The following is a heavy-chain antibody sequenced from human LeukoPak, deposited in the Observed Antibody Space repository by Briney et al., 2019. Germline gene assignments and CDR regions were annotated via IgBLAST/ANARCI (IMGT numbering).Heavy chain of an antibody. D-gene: IGHD5-24*01. CDR2: IYPGDSDT. CDR1: GYSFTTYW. CDR3: VRGDNYNYVGFDY. J-gene: IGHJ4*02. Sequence: GESLKISCKGSGYSFTTYWIGWVRQMPGKGLEWMGIIYPGDSDTRNSPSFQGQVTISTDKSISTAYLQWSSLKASDTAMYYCVRGDNYNYVGFDYWGQGTLVTVSS. V-gene: IGHV5-51*01.